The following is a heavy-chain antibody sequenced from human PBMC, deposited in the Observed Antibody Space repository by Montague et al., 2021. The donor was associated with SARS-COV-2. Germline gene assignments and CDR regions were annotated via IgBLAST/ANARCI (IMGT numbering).Heavy chain of an antibody. CDR3: AKQARITMIVGVYPDGIDY. J-gene: IGHJ4*02. D-gene: IGHD3-22*01. CDR2: IYSGGSST. CDR1: GFTFSSYA. Sequence: SLRLSCAASGFTFSSYAMSWVRQAPGKGLEWVSVIYSGGSSTYYADSVKGRFTISRDNSKNTLYLQMYSLRAEDTAVYYCAKQARITMIVGVYPDGIDYWGQGTLVTVSS. V-gene: IGHV3-23*03.